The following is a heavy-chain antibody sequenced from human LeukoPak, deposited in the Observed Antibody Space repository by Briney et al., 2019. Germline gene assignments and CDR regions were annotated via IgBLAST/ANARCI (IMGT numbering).Heavy chain of an antibody. V-gene: IGHV3-30*18. Sequence: PGGSLRLSCAASGFTFSSYAMHWVRQAPGKGLEWVAVISCDGSNKYYADSVKGRFTISRDNSKNTLYLQMNSLRAEDTAVYYCAKDKVTGYYGSGSYSFDYWGQGTLVTVSS. J-gene: IGHJ4*02. CDR2: ISCDGSNK. D-gene: IGHD3-10*01. CDR3: AKDKVTGYYGSGSYSFDY. CDR1: GFTFSSYA.